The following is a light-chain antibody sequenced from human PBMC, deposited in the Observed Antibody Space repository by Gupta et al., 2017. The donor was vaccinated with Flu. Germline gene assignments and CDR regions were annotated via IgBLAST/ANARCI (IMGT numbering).Light chain of an antibody. Sequence: SVLPPPPSASATPGQRVTISCTGSSSNIGSNTVDWYQQLPRTAPKLLIYSNNQRRSGVPDRFSGAKYGTSAALAISGLQAEDEADYYCAAWDDSRNGVVFGGGTKLTVL. CDR2: SNN. CDR1: SSNIGSNT. V-gene: IGLV1-44*01. J-gene: IGLJ2*01. CDR3: AAWDDSRNGVV.